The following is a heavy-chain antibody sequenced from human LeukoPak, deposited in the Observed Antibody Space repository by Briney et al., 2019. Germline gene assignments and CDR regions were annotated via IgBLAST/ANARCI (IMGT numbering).Heavy chain of an antibody. CDR2: IYYSGST. CDR1: GGSFSGYY. D-gene: IGHD3-22*01. J-gene: IGHJ4*02. CDR3: ARDSKSPGYYDSSGYYRYFDY. V-gene: IGHV4-34*09. Sequence: SETLSLTCAVYGGSFSGYYWSWIRQPPGKGLEWIGYIYYSGSTYYNPSLKSRVTISVDTSKNQFSLKLSSVTAADTAVYYCARDSKSPGYYDSSGYYRYFDYWGQGTLVTVSS.